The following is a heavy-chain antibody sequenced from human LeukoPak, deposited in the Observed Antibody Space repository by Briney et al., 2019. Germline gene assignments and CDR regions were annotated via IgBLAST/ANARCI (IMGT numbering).Heavy chain of an antibody. J-gene: IGHJ3*02. CDR3: ASKAVYCGGDCYSPFGAFEI. V-gene: IGHV1-69*13. D-gene: IGHD2-21*02. CDR1: GGTFTSYA. CDR2: IIPIFGTA. Sequence: ASVKVSCKASGGTFTSYAISWVRQAPGQGLEWMGGIIPIFGTANYAQKFQGRVTITADESTSTAYMELSSLKSEDTAVYYCASKAVYCGGDCYSPFGAFEIWAQGTMVTVSS.